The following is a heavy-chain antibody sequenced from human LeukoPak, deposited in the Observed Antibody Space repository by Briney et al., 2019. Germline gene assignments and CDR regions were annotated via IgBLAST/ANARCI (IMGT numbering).Heavy chain of an antibody. V-gene: IGHV4-34*01. CDR1: GGSFSGYY. Sequence: SETLSLTCAVYGGSFSGYYWSWIRQPPGKGLEWIGEINHSGSTNYNPSLKSRVTISVDTSKNQFSLKLSSVTAADTAVYYCAVTREYYYYYMDVWGKGTTVTISS. J-gene: IGHJ6*03. CDR2: INHSGST. D-gene: IGHD3-3*01. CDR3: AVTREYYYYYMDV.